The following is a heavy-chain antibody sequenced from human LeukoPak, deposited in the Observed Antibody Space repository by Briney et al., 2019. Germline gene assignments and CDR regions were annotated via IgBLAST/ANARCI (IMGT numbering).Heavy chain of an antibody. V-gene: IGHV4-34*01. CDR1: GWPFSHYY. CDR3: ASRIGRYLYYFGMDV. Sequence: SETLSLTCAVYGWPFSHYYWTWIRQPPGKGLGWIGEINESGSTNYDPSLKSRVTISVDTSKTHFSLNLNSVSAADTAVYYCASRIGRYLYYFGMDVWGQGTTVTVSS. J-gene: IGHJ6*02. CDR2: INESGST. D-gene: IGHD1-26*01.